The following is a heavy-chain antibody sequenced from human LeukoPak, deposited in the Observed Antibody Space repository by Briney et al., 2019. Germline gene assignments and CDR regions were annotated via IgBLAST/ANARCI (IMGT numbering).Heavy chain of an antibody. CDR3: ARDHYHKIHSVMVTAPDY. Sequence: ASVKVSCKASGGTFNSYAITWVRQAPGQGLEWMGIINPTGGSTSYAQKFQGRVTMTRDTSTSTVYMELSSLRSEDTAVYYCARDHYHKIHSVMVTAPDYWGQGTLVIVSS. D-gene: IGHD2-21*02. CDR1: GGTFNSYA. J-gene: IGHJ4*02. V-gene: IGHV1-46*02. CDR2: INPTGGST.